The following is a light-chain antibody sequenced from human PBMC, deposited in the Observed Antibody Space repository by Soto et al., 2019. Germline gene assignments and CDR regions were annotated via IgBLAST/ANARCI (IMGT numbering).Light chain of an antibody. J-gene: IGKJ5*01. CDR3: QQYNNWPRT. CDR1: QSVSSY. CDR2: DAS. V-gene: IGKV3-11*01. Sequence: EIVLTQSPATLSLSPGETATLSCRACQSVSSYLAWYHQKPGQAPRLLIYDASNRAAGIPARFSGSGSGTDFTLTISSLQSEDFAVYYCQQYNNWPRTFGQGTRLEIK.